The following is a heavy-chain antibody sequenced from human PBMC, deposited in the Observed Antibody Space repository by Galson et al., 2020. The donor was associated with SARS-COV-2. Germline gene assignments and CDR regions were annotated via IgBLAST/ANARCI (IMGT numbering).Heavy chain of an antibody. V-gene: IGHV4-31*03. CDR1: GGSISSGGYY. CDR3: ARVFVYCSGGSCYSGPGFDP. J-gene: IGHJ5*02. Sequence: SETLSLTCTVSGGSISSGGYYWSWIRQHPGKGLEWIGYIYYSGSTYYNPSLKSRVTISVDTSKNQFSLKLSSVTAADTAVYYCARVFVYCSGGSCYSGPGFDPWGQGTLVTVSS. D-gene: IGHD2-15*01. CDR2: IYYSGST.